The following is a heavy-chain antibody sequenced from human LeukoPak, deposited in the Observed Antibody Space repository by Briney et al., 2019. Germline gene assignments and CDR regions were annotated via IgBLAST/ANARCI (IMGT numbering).Heavy chain of an antibody. D-gene: IGHD6-13*01. CDR3: ARRPFVAAAGTGYYFDY. J-gene: IGHJ4*02. CDR2: IYPGDSDT. Sequence: GESLKISCKGSGYYFSSYWIGWVRQMTGKGLEWMGIIYPGDSDTTYSPSFQGQVTISADKSISTAYLQWSSLKASDTAMYYCARRPFVAAAGTGYYFDYWGQGTLVTVSS. V-gene: IGHV5-51*01. CDR1: GYYFSSYW.